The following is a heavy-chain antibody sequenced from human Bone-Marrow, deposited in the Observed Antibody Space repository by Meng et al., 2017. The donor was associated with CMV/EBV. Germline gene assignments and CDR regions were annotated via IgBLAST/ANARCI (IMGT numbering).Heavy chain of an antibody. J-gene: IGHJ5*02. V-gene: IGHV1-2*02. CDR1: GYTFSSYY. D-gene: IGHD2-15*01. CDR3: ARDQTPDGFDP. Sequence: ASVKVSCKASGYTFSSYYMHWVRQAPGQGLEWMGWINPNSGGTNYAQKFQGRVTMTRDTSISTAYMELSRLRSDDTAVYYCARDQTPDGFDPWGQGNLVSVSS. CDR2: INPNSGGT.